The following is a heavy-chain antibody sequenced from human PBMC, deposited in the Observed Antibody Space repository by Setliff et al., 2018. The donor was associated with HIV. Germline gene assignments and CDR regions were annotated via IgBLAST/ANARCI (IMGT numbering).Heavy chain of an antibody. CDR3: AREGLGLFDY. CDR2: ISTSGST. D-gene: IGHD1-26*01. V-gene: IGHV4-4*09. J-gene: IGHJ4*02. Sequence: SETLSLTCTVSGGSITSYYWSWIRQPPGKGLEWIGYISTSGSTNYNPSLKSRVTISVDTPKDHVSLKLTSVTAADTAVYYCAREGLGLFDYWGQGTLVTVSS. CDR1: GGSITSYY.